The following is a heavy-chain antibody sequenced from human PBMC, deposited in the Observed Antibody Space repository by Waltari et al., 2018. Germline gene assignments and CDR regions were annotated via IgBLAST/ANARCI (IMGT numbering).Heavy chain of an antibody. CDR1: GGTFSSYA. CDR2: ITPIFGPD. J-gene: IGHJ6*02. Sequence: QVQLVQSGAEVKKPGSSVKVSCKASGGTFSSYAISWVRQAPGQGLEWVGGITPIFGPDNSAQKFQGRGTIPADESTSTAYMELGSLRSEDTAVYYCASVPIVVVPAAPEYYYYGMDVWGQGTTVTVSS. V-gene: IGHV1-69*01. D-gene: IGHD2-2*01. CDR3: ASVPIVVVPAAPEYYYYGMDV.